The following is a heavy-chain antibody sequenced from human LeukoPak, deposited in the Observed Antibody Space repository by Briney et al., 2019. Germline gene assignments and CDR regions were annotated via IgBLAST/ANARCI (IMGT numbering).Heavy chain of an antibody. Sequence: ASVKVSCKASGYTFTSYDINWVRQATGQGLEWMGWMNPNSGNTGYAQKFQGRVTITRNTSISIAYMDLSSLRSDDTAVYYCASVYDSSSSSLREFDYWGQGTLVTVSS. J-gene: IGHJ4*02. CDR3: ASVYDSSSSSLREFDY. D-gene: IGHD3-22*01. CDR1: GYTFTSYD. V-gene: IGHV1-8*03. CDR2: MNPNSGNT.